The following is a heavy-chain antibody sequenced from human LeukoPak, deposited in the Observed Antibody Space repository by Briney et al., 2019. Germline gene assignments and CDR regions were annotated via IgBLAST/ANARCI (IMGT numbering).Heavy chain of an antibody. CDR3: AKVGYCSSTSCPTNVDY. CDR1: GFTFSDYY. J-gene: IGHJ4*02. V-gene: IGHV3-11*01. Sequence: GGSLRLSCAASGFTFSDYYMTWIRQAPGKGLEWVSYITASGSTMYYADSVKGRFTISRDNSKNTLYLQMNSLRAEDTAVYYCAKVGYCSSTSCPTNVDYWGQGTLVTVSS. D-gene: IGHD2-2*01. CDR2: ITASGSTM.